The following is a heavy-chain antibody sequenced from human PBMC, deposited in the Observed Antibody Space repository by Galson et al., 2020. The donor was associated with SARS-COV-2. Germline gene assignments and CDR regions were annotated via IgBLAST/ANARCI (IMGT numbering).Heavy chain of an antibody. J-gene: IGHJ4*02. Sequence: TGGSLRLYCAASGFTFSNYGMHWVRQAPGKGLEWVAIISYDGNNKYYADSVKGRFTISRDNSKNTLYLQMNSLRAEDTAVYYCAKRDWGRYCSGVSCYDGGFDYWGQGTLVTISS. D-gene: IGHD2-15*01. CDR1: GFTFSNYG. V-gene: IGHV3-30*18. CDR2: ISYDGNNK. CDR3: AKRDWGRYCSGVSCYDGGFDY.